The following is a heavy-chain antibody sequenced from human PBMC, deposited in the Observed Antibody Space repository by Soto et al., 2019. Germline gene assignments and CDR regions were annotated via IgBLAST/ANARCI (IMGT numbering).Heavy chain of an antibody. D-gene: IGHD3-3*02. Sequence: SETLSLTCTVSGGSVRSYCWNWIRQPPGKGLEWIGSVYYSGNTNYNPSLTSRVTISVDTSKNQFSLKLSSVTAADTAVYYCASPKIAFYNWFDPWGQGTLVTVSS. CDR3: ASPKIAFYNWFDP. CDR2: VYYSGNT. V-gene: IGHV4-59*02. J-gene: IGHJ5*02. CDR1: GGSVRSYC.